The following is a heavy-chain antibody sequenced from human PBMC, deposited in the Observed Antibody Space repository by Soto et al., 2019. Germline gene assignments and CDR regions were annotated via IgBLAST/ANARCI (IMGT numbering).Heavy chain of an antibody. CDR2: IWYDGSNK. Sequence: GGSLRLSCAASGFTFSSYGMHWVRQAPGKGLEWVAVIWYDGSNKYYADSVKGRFTISRDNSKNTLYLQTNSLRAEDTAVYYCARDPFYYDSSGVAPWGQGTLVTVSS. V-gene: IGHV3-33*01. CDR3: ARDPFYYDSSGVAP. J-gene: IGHJ4*02. CDR1: GFTFSSYG. D-gene: IGHD3-22*01.